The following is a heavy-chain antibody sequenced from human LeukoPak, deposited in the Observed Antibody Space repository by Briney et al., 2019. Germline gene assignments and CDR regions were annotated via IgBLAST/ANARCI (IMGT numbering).Heavy chain of an antibody. CDR2: ISTYNGNT. J-gene: IGHJ5*02. Sequence: GASVKVSCKASGYTFTSYGISWVRQAPGQGLEGMGWISTYNGNTGYAQKFHGRVTITRNTAISTAYMEVSILRADYTAVYNCAKDSSAWYHWFAPWGQGTLVTVSS. CDR3: AKDSSAWYHWFAP. D-gene: IGHD6-19*01. V-gene: IGHV1-8*03. CDR1: GYTFTSYG.